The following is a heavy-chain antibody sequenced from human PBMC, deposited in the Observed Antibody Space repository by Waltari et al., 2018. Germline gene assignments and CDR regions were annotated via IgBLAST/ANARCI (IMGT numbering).Heavy chain of an antibody. CDR2: IRGSGGST. Sequence: EVQLLESGGGLVQPGGSLRLSCAASGFTFSNYVMSWVRQAPGKGLEWVSAIRGSGGSTYYADSVKGRFTISRDNSKNTLYLQMTSLRAEDTAVYYCAKGGGGLDMIFDYWGQGTLVTVSS. J-gene: IGHJ4*02. D-gene: IGHD2-2*03. CDR3: AKGGGGLDMIFDY. CDR1: GFTFSNYV. V-gene: IGHV3-23*01.